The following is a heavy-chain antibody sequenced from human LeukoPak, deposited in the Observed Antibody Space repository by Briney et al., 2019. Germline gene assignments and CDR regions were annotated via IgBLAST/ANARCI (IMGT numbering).Heavy chain of an antibody. D-gene: IGHD2-2*01. CDR1: GYTFTSYG. J-gene: IGHJ4*02. V-gene: IGHV1-18*01. CDR2: ISAYNGNT. Sequence: GASVKVSCKASGYTFTSYGISWVRQAPGQGLEWMGWISAYNGNTNYAQKLQGRVTMTTDTSTSTAYMELRSLRSDDTAVYYCARDGRDIVVVPAAPRDYWGEGTLVTVSS. CDR3: ARDGRDIVVVPAAPRDY.